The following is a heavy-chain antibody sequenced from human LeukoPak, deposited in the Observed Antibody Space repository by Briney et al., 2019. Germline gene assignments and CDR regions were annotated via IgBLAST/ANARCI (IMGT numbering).Heavy chain of an antibody. CDR2: ISGSGGST. J-gene: IGHJ4*02. Sequence: PGGSLRLSCAASGFTFSSYSMNWVRQAPGKGLEWVSAISGSGGSTYYADSVKGRFTISRDNSENTLYLQMTSLRAEDTAVYYCAKGRGSWYRDFDYWGQGTLVTVSS. CDR3: AKGRGSWYRDFDY. D-gene: IGHD6-13*01. CDR1: GFTFSSYS. V-gene: IGHV3-23*01.